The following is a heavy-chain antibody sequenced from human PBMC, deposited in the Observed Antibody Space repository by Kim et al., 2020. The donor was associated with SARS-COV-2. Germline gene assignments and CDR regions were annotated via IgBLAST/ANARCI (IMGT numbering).Heavy chain of an antibody. CDR1: GFPFSSYG. Sequence: GGSLRLSCAASGFPFSSYGMHWVRQAPGKGLEWVAVISYDGSNKYYADSGKGRFTISRDNSKNTLYLQMNSLRAEDTAVYYCAKDRGYCSGGSCYGNYYYSMDVWGQGTTVTVSS. CDR2: ISYDGSNK. V-gene: IGHV3-30*18. J-gene: IGHJ6*02. D-gene: IGHD2-15*01. CDR3: AKDRGYCSGGSCYGNYYYSMDV.